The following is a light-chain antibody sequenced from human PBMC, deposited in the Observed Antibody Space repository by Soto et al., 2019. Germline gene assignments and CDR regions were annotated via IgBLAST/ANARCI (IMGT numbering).Light chain of an antibody. J-gene: IGKJ2*01. Sequence: DIQMTQSPSSLSASVGDRVTITCRTSQRITTYLHWFQHKPGKAPKLLIYRISSLQSGVPSRFGGSGSGTDFTLTISSLHPEDFATYYCQQSYSTPYTFGQGTKLEIK. CDR1: QRITTY. CDR2: RIS. V-gene: IGKV1-39*01. CDR3: QQSYSTPYT.